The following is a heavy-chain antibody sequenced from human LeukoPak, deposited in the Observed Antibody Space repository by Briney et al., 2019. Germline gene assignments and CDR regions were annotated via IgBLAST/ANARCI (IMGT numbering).Heavy chain of an antibody. J-gene: IGHJ4*02. D-gene: IGHD5-24*01. CDR2: ISAYNGNT. V-gene: IGHV1-18*01. Sequence: ASVTVSCTASGYTFTSYGISWVRQAPGQGLEWMGWISAYNGNTNYAQKLQGRVTMTTDTSTSTAYMELRSLRSDDTAVYYCARDYYGMATITWDYWGQGTLVTVSS. CDR3: ARDYYGMATITWDY. CDR1: GYTFTSYG.